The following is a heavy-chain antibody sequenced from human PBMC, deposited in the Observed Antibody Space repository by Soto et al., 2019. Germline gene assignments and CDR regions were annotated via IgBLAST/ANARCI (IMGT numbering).Heavy chain of an antibody. Sequence: PSETLSLTCTVSGGSISSSSYYWGWIRQPPGKGLEWIGSIYYSGSTYYNPSLKSRVTISVDTSKNQFSLKLSSVTAADTAVYYCARLVVTTDAFDIRGQGTMVTVSS. D-gene: IGHD2-21*02. CDR1: GGSISSSSYY. CDR2: IYYSGST. J-gene: IGHJ3*02. CDR3: ARLVVTTDAFDI. V-gene: IGHV4-39*01.